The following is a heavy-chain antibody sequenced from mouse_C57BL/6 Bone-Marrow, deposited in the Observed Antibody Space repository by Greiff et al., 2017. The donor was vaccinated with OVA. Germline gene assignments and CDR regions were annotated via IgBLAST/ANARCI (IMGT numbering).Heavy chain of an antibody. Sequence: EVKLMESGGGLVQPGGSLKLSCAASGFTFSSYTMSWVRQTPETRLEWVATISGGGGNTYYPDSVKGRFTISRDNAKNTLYLQMSSLRSEDTAVYYCARRYGSSYVGVAYWGQGTLVTVSA. J-gene: IGHJ3*01. CDR1: GFTFSSYT. D-gene: IGHD1-1*01. V-gene: IGHV5-9*04. CDR3: ARRYGSSYVGVAY. CDR2: ISGGGGNT.